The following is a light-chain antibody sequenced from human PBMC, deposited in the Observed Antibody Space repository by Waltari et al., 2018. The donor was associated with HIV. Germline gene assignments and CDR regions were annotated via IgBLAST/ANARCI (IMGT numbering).Light chain of an antibody. CDR2: DDS. J-gene: IGLJ3*02. CDR1: NIRSKS. Sequence: SYVLTQPPSVSVAPGKTASITCGGNNIRSKSVHWYQQKRGQAPVLVIYDDSDRPSGIPERFSGSNSGNTATLTISRVEAGDEADYSCQVWDSSSDHPVFGGGTKLTVL. V-gene: IGLV3-21*04. CDR3: QVWDSSSDHPV.